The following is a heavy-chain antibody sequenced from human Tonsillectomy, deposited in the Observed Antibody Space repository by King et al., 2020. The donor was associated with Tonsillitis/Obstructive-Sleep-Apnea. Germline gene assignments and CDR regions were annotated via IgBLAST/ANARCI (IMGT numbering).Heavy chain of an antibody. CDR2: ISSSSSTI. CDR1: GFTFNTGFTFNAYS. V-gene: IGHV3-48*02. D-gene: IGHD3-16*02. J-gene: IGHJ3*02. CDR3: AMDMITSGGVIDIQYDAFDI. Sequence: VQLVESGGGLVQPGGSLRLSCAASGFTFNTGFTFNAYSMNWVRQAPGRGLEWVSYISSSSSTIYYADSVKGRFTISRDNAKNSLYLQMNSLRDEETAVYYCAMDMITSGGVIDIQYDAFDIWGQGTMVTVSS.